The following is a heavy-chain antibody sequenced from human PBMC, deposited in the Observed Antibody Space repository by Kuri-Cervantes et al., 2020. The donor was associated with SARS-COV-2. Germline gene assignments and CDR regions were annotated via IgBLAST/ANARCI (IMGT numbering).Heavy chain of an antibody. V-gene: IGHV1-69*13. D-gene: IGHD3-22*01. Sequence: SVKVSCKASGGTFSSYAISWVRQAPGQGLEWMGGIIPFFGTATYAQKFRGRVTITADESTSTAYMELSSLRSEDTAVYYCARDAYDSSGYYYQFVYWGQGTLVTVSS. CDR2: IIPFFGTA. CDR3: ARDAYDSSGYYYQFVY. J-gene: IGHJ4*02. CDR1: GGTFSSYA.